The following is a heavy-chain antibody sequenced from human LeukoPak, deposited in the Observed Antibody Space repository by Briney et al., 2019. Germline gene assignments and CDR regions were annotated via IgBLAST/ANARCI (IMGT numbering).Heavy chain of an antibody. CDR1: GDSVSINSAA. CDR2: TYYRSKWYN. J-gene: IGHJ5*02. Sequence: SRTLSLTCAISGDSVSINSAAWNWIRQSPSRGLEWLGRTYYRSKWYNDYAVSVKSRITINPDTSRNQFSLQLNSVTPEDTAVYYCARVPRTEDPAAIRQNWFDPWGQGTLVTVSS. V-gene: IGHV6-1*01. D-gene: IGHD2-2*01. CDR3: ARVPRTEDPAAIRQNWFDP.